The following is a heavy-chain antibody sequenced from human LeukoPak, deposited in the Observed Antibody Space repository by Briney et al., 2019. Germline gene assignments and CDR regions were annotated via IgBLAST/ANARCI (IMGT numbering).Heavy chain of an antibody. D-gene: IGHD2-21*01. CDR2: IYYSGST. CDR1: GGSISSGGYY. V-gene: IGHV4-61*08. CDR3: ASTPRWLCGGDCYSTDWFDP. J-gene: IGHJ5*02. Sequence: SETLSLTCTVSGGSISSGGYYWSWIRQHPGKGLEWIGYIYYSGSTNYNPSLKSRVTMSVDTSKNQFSLKLSSVTAADTAVYYCASTPRWLCGGDCYSTDWFDPWGQGTLVTVSS.